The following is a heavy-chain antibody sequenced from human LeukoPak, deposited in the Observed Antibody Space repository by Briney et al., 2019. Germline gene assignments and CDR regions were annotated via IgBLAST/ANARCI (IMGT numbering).Heavy chain of an antibody. D-gene: IGHD1-1*01. CDR3: VSQQLAPP. Sequence: PGGSLRLSCTISGFTLDDHAMNWVRQAPGKGLEWVANIKEDGSIEDYVDSVKGRFTVSRDNAKNSLYLEMNSLRVEDTAVYYCVSQQLAPPWGQGTLVIVSS. J-gene: IGHJ5*02. CDR2: IKEDGSIE. V-gene: IGHV3-7*01. CDR1: GFTLDDHA.